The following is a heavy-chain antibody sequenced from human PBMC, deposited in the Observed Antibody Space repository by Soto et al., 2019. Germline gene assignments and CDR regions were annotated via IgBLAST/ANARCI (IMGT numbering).Heavy chain of an antibody. J-gene: IGHJ4*02. CDR3: ARLKYYDFWSGYYGIDY. CDR1: GGSVNSYY. Sequence: PSETLSLTCTVSGGSVNSYYWSWIRQPPGKGLEWIGYIFYSGSTKSNPSLKSRVTMSVDTSKNQFSLKLSSVTAADTAVYYCARLKYYDFWSGYYGIDYWGQGTLVTVSS. CDR2: IFYSGST. D-gene: IGHD3-3*01. V-gene: IGHV4-59*02.